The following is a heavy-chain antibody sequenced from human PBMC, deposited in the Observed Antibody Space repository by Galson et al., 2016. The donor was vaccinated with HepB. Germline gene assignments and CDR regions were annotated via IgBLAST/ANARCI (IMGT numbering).Heavy chain of an antibody. Sequence: SCKASGYTFPTSGISWVRQAPGQGLEWMGWISTYSGNTKYAQKFPGGLTLTTDSSTTTAYMELRSLRFDDTALYYCARDVQYRFDSWGQGTLVTVSS. V-gene: IGHV1-18*01. J-gene: IGHJ4*02. D-gene: IGHD2/OR15-2a*01. CDR3: ARDVQYRFDS. CDR2: ISTYSGNT. CDR1: GYTFPTSG.